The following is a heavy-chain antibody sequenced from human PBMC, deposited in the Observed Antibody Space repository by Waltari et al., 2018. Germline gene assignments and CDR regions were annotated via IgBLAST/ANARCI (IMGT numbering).Heavy chain of an antibody. D-gene: IGHD6-19*01. CDR3: AKGALAVAGPGGLLGDY. J-gene: IGHJ4*02. Sequence: EVQLLESGGGLVQPGGSLRLSCAASGFTFSSYAMSWVRQAPGKGLEGVSAISGSGGSTYYADSVKGRFTISRDNSKNTLYLQMNSLRAEDTAVYYCAKGALAVAGPGGLLGDYWGQGTLVTVSS. CDR1: GFTFSSYA. V-gene: IGHV3-23*01. CDR2: ISGSGGST.